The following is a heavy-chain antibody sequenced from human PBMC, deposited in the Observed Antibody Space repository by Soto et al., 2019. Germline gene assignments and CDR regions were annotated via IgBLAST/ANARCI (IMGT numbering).Heavy chain of an antibody. Sequence: GESLKISCAASGFTFSSYAMSWVRQAPGKGLEWVSAISGSGGSTYYADSVKGRFTISRDNSKNTLYLQMNSLRAEDTAVYYCAKVAPMIVVVTLTLLDYWGQGTLVTVSS. CDR3: AKVAPMIVVVTLTLLDY. D-gene: IGHD3-22*01. V-gene: IGHV3-23*01. CDR2: ISGSGGST. J-gene: IGHJ4*02. CDR1: GFTFSSYA.